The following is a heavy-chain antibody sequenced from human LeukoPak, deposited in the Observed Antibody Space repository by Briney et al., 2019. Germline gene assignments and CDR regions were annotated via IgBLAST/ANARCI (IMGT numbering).Heavy chain of an antibody. J-gene: IGHJ4*02. CDR2: ISSTSSYI. D-gene: IGHD2-21*02. Sequence: GGSLRLSRAASVVTFSSYFMNWVSHAPGKGLEWVSSISSTSSYIYYADSVKGRFTISRDNAKNSLYLRMNSLRAEDTAAYYCARGLCGGDCYSDWGQGTLVTVSS. CDR1: VVTFSSYF. V-gene: IGHV3-21*01. CDR3: ARGLCGGDCYSD.